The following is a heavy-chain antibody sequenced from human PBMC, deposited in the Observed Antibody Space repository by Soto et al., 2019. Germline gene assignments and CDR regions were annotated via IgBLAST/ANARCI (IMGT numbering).Heavy chain of an antibody. CDR3: ARGGYSGPYYYYYYYMDV. V-gene: IGHV1-18*01. Sequence: VASVKVSRKASGYTFTSYGISWVRQAPGQGLEWMGWISAYNGNTNYAQKLQGRATMTTDTSTSTAYMELRSLRSDDTAVYYCARGGYSGPYYYYYYYMDVWGKGTTVTVSS. CDR2: ISAYNGNT. CDR1: GYTFTSYG. D-gene: IGHD5-12*01. J-gene: IGHJ6*03.